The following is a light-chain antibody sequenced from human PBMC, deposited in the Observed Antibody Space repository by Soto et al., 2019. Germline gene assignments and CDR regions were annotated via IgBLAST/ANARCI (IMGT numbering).Light chain of an antibody. V-gene: IGLV1-40*01. J-gene: IGLJ2*01. CDR3: QSYDSSLSGYVV. Sequence: QSVPTQPPSVSGAPGHRVTGSCTGSSSNIGAGYDVHWYQQLPGTAPKLLIYGNSNRPSGVPDRFSGSKSGTSASLAITGLQAEDEADYYCQSYDSSLSGYVVFGGGTKLTVL. CDR2: GNS. CDR1: SSNIGAGYD.